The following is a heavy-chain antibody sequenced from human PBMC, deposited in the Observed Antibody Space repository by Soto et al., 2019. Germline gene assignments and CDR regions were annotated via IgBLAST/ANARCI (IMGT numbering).Heavy chain of an antibody. D-gene: IGHD2-21*02. CDR1: GYRFVDYY. J-gene: IGHJ6*02. CDR2: INPRGGDS. CDR3: ARVHCGGDCRPGEWFYYYGMDV. Sequence: QGQLVQSGAEMKTPGASVEVSCKASGYRFVDYYIHWVRQAPGQGLEWMGIINPRGGDSRYAQKLQGRVTVTMDTSTSTVYMDLRSPTSEDTAVYYCARVHCGGDCRPGEWFYYYGMDVWGQGTTVTVSS. V-gene: IGHV1-46*01.